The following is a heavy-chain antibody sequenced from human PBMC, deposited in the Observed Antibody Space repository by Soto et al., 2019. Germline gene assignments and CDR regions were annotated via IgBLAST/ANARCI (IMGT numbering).Heavy chain of an antibody. CDR1: GGIFSTYA. CDR3: ARDRDDYGSGNYYNRIDF. J-gene: IGHJ4*02. V-gene: IGHV1-69*01. D-gene: IGHD3-10*01. Sequence: QVQLVQSGAEVKKPGSSVKVSCKASGGIFSTYAISWLRQAPGQGLEWMGGIIPIFGTPNYAQRFQGRVTIDEDESTGTGYMEMSRLRSEETAVYYCARDRDDYGSGNYYNRIDFWGQGTLVTVSS. CDR2: IIPIFGTP.